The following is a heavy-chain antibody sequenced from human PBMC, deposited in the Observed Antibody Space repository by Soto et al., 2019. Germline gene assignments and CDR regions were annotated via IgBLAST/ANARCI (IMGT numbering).Heavy chain of an antibody. J-gene: IGHJ4*02. V-gene: IGHV3-23*01. CDR3: ARDRGVLGGVAGIMDY. Sequence: GGSLRLSCAASGFAFSRNGMNRVRQVSGKGLEWVSGISGSGAHSYYADSVKGRFAVSRDNSKDTLYLQMNSLRAEDTALYYCARDRGVLGGVAGIMDYWGRGTLVTVSS. CDR1: GFAFSRNG. CDR2: ISGSGAHS. D-gene: IGHD6-19*01.